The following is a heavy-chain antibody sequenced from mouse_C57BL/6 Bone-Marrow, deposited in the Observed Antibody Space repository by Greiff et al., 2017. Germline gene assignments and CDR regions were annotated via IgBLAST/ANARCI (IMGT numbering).Heavy chain of an antibody. CDR1: GYTFTDHT. V-gene: IGHV1-78*01. J-gene: IGHJ4*01. CDR3: ARGHYYGSSYAMDY. Sequence: QVQLQQSDAELVKPGASVKISCKVSGYTFTDHTIHWMKQRPEQGLEWIGYIYPRDGSTKYNEKFKGKATLTADKSSSTSYMQLNSLTSEDSAVYFGARGHYYGSSYAMDYWGQGTSVTVSS. D-gene: IGHD1-1*01. CDR2: IYPRDGST.